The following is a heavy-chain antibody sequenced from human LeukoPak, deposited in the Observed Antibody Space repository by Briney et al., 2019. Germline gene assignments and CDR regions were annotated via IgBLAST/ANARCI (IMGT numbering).Heavy chain of an antibody. V-gene: IGHV1-2*02. Sequence: ASVKVSCKASGYTFTVYYMHWVRQAPGQGLEWMGWINPNSGGTNYAQKFQGRVTMTRDTSISTAYMELSRLRSDDTAVYYCARLTSDSSGYSDYWGEGTLVTVSS. J-gene: IGHJ4*02. CDR3: ARLTSDSSGYSDY. CDR2: INPNSGGT. D-gene: IGHD3-22*01. CDR1: GYTFTVYY.